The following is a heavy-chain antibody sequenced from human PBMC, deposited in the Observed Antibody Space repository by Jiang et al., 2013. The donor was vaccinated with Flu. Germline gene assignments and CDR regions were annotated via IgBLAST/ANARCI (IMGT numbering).Heavy chain of an antibody. D-gene: IGHD3-22*01. V-gene: IGHV3-23*01. Sequence: VQLLESGGGLVQPGGSLRLSCAASGFPFNRNTMSWVRQAPGKGLEWVSSLSGGGGSTYYADSVKGRFIISRDNSKKTLYLQMNSLRAEDTTVYYCAKLVDYFDSSGNFDYWGQGTLVTVSS. CDR1: GFPFNRNT. CDR3: AKLVDYFDSSGNFDY. J-gene: IGHJ4*02. CDR2: LSGGGGST.